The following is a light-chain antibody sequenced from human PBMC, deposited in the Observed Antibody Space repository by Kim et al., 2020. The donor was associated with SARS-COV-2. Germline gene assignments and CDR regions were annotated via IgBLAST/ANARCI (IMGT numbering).Light chain of an antibody. J-gene: IGLJ1*01. Sequence: GQSITISCTGTSSDIGSYNLVSWYQQHPGKAPKLMIYDVSKRPSGVSYRFSGSKSGNAASLTISGLQAEDESDYYCCSYAATSTYVFGSGTKVTVL. CDR1: SSDIGSYNL. CDR2: DVS. V-gene: IGLV2-23*02. CDR3: CSYAATSTYV.